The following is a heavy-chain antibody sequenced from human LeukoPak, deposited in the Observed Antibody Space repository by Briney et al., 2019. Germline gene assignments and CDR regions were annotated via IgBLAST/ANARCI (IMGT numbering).Heavy chain of an antibody. J-gene: IGHJ3*01. V-gene: IGHV3-7*01. CDR1: GFIFSTSW. D-gene: IGHD3-16*01. CDR3: ARSAYTAAYDL. CDR2: MKGYGSGI. Sequence: GGALRLSCAASGFIFSTSWMMWARQAPGKGLGWVAKMKGYGSGIHYVDSVKGRFTISRDNAKNSLYLQKNSLRRDDTAVYYCARSAYTAAYDLWGQGTIVTVSS.